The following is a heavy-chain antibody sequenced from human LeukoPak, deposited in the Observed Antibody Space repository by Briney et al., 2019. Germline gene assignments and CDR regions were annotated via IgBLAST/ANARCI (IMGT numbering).Heavy chain of an antibody. J-gene: IGHJ4*02. Sequence: PGGSLRLSCAASGFTFSSYAMSWVRQAPGKGLEWVSDISDSGSIAHYADSVKGHFTISRDNSKNTLYLQMNSLRAEDTAVYYGAEEGGGGEGEFDYWAREPWSPSPQ. CDR2: ISDSGSIA. CDR1: GFTFSSYA. V-gene: IGHV3-23*01. CDR3: AEEGGGGEGEFDY. D-gene: IGHD3-16*01.